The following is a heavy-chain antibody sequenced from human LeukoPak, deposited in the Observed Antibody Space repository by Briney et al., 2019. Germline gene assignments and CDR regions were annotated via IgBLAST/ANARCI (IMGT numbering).Heavy chain of an antibody. D-gene: IGHD3-10*01. CDR2: VSPSHTTR. J-gene: IGHJ3*02. CDR3: ARDYILPLETDNGDGSAI. Sequence: ASVKVSCKASGYTFRQYSISWVRQAPGKGLEWMGWVSPSHTTRVYAQQFQGRVTMTADTNTNTVSMELRSLRSDDTAVYFCARDYILPLETDNGDGSAIWGQGTVVSVSS. V-gene: IGHV1-18*01. CDR1: GYTFRQYS.